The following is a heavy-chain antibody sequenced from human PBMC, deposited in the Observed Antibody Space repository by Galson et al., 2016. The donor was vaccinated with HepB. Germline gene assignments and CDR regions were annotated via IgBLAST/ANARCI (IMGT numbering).Heavy chain of an antibody. V-gene: IGHV1-58*01. CDR3: AADGYTSMTLSMDV. Sequence: SVKVSCKAFGFTLSSSAVQWVRQARGQRLEWIGWIAVGSGNINYAQKFQERVTITKDMSTKTAYMELSSPRSEDTAVYYCAADGYTSMTLSMDVWGQGTTVSVSS. J-gene: IGHJ6*02. CDR2: IAVGSGNI. D-gene: IGHD5-18*01. CDR1: GFTLSSSA.